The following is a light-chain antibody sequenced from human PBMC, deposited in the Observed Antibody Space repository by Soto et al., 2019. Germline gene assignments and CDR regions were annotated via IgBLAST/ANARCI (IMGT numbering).Light chain of an antibody. CDR1: SSDVGGYNY. CDR2: DVS. Sequence: ALTQPRSVSGSPGQSVTISCTGTSSDVGGYNYVSWYQEQPGKAPKLMIYDVSKRPSGVPDRFSGSKSGNTASLTISGLQAGDEADYYCCSYAGSYSYVFGTGTKVTVL. CDR3: CSYAGSYSYV. V-gene: IGLV2-11*01. J-gene: IGLJ1*01.